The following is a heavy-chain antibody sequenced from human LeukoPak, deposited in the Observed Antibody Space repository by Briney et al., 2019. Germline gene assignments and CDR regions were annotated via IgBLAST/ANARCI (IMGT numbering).Heavy chain of an antibody. CDR2: ISYDGSNK. V-gene: IGHV3-30*03. Sequence: GGSLRLSCVASGFTFSSRWMHWVRQAPGKGLEWVAVISYDGSNKYYADSVKGRFTISRDNSKNTLYLQMNSLRAEDTAVYYCARDHVFVDYWGQGTLVTVSS. J-gene: IGHJ4*02. CDR1: GFTFSSRW. CDR3: ARDHVFVDY. D-gene: IGHD2-21*01.